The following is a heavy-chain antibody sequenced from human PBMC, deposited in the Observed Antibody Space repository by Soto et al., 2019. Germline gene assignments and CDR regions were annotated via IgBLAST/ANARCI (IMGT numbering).Heavy chain of an antibody. CDR1: GFTFSSYA. V-gene: IGHV3-23*01. CDR2: ISGSGGST. D-gene: IGHD7-27*01. CDR3: AKDKGSGYYYYGMDV. Sequence: GGSLRLCCAASGFTFSSYAMSWVRQAPWKGLEWVSAISGSGGSTYYADSVKGRFTISRDNSKNTLYLQMNSLRAEDTAVYYCAKDKGSGYYYYGMDVWGQGTTVTVSS. J-gene: IGHJ6*02.